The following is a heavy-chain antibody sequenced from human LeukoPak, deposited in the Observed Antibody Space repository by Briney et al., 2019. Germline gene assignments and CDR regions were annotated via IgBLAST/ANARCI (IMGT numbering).Heavy chain of an antibody. D-gene: IGHD3-10*01. CDR3: ARDYYGSGSYYTPYYFDY. Sequence: SVKVSCKASGGTFSSYAISWVRQAPGQGLEWMGGIIPLFGTANYAQKFQGRVTITADESTSTAYMELSSLRSEDTAVYYCARDYYGSGSYYTPYYFDYWGQGTLVTVSS. CDR2: IIPLFGTA. CDR1: GGTFSSYA. V-gene: IGHV1-69*13. J-gene: IGHJ4*02.